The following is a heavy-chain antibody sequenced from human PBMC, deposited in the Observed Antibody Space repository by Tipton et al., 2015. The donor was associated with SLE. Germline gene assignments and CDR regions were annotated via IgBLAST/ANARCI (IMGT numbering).Heavy chain of an antibody. D-gene: IGHD3/OR15-3a*01. CDR1: GYSVSSGYY. Sequence: TLFLTCAVSGYSVSSGYYWGWIRQPPGKGLEWIGSMSHTGVTAYNPSLRSRVTIFVDSSKNQFYLIMTSVTAADTAVYYCARDLGHGGDSDYWGQGILVTVSS. V-gene: IGHV4-38-2*02. J-gene: IGHJ4*02. CDR2: MSHTGVT. CDR3: ARDLGHGGDSDY.